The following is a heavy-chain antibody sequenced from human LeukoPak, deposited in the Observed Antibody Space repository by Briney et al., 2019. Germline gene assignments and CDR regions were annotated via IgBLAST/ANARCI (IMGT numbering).Heavy chain of an antibody. CDR2: IYYSGST. J-gene: IGHJ4*02. Sequence: SETLSLTCTVSGGSISSSSYYWGWIRQPPGKGLEWIGSIYYSGSTYYNPSLKSRVTIFVDTSKNQFSLKLSSVTAADTAVYYCARGAGRASPFDYWGQGTLVTVSS. V-gene: IGHV4-39*01. CDR3: ARGAGRASPFDY. CDR1: GGSISSSSYY. D-gene: IGHD6-19*01.